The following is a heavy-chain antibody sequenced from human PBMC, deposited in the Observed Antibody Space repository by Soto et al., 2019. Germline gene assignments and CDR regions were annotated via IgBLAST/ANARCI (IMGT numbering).Heavy chain of an antibody. CDR2: INTYNGNT. Sequence: ASVKVSCKASGYTFASYGISWVRQAPGQGLEWMGWINTYNGNTKYSQKFQGRVTITTDASASTAYMELSSLRSEDTAVYYCARMSGDSRQRKNDAFDIWGQGTMVTVSS. D-gene: IGHD3-22*01. CDR3: ARMSGDSRQRKNDAFDI. CDR1: GYTFASYG. J-gene: IGHJ3*02. V-gene: IGHV1-18*01.